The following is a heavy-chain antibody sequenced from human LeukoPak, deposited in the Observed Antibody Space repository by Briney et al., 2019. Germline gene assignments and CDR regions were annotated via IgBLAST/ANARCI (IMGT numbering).Heavy chain of an antibody. V-gene: IGHV1-69*13. Sequence: SVKVSCKASGYTFTGYYMHWVRQAPGQGLEWMGGIIPIFGTANYAQKFQGRVTITADESTSTAYMELSSLRSEDTAVYYCARPVVVAATPYAFDIWGQGTMVTVSS. J-gene: IGHJ3*02. CDR1: GYTFTGYY. D-gene: IGHD2-15*01. CDR2: IIPIFGTA. CDR3: ARPVVVAATPYAFDI.